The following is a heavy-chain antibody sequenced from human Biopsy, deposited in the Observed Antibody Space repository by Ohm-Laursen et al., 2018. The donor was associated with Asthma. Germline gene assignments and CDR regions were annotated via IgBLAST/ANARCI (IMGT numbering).Heavy chain of an antibody. Sequence: SQILSPTCTVSGGSITSFYWSWIRPPPGRGLEWIGYIYFSGNTNYNPSLKSRVTISIDTSKNHFSLKLTSVTAADTAVYYCAGGSGSSLSYPDAFDIWGQGTMVTVSS. J-gene: IGHJ3*02. CDR1: GGSITSFY. CDR2: IYFSGNT. D-gene: IGHD2-2*01. CDR3: AGGSGSSLSYPDAFDI. V-gene: IGHV4-59*01.